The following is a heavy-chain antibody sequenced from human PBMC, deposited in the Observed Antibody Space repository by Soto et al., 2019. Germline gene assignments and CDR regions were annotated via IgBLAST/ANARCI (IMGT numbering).Heavy chain of an antibody. D-gene: IGHD6-13*01. J-gene: IGHJ4*02. V-gene: IGHV3-23*01. Sequence: EVQLLESGGGLVQPGGSLRLSCEASGFTFSTYTMSWVRQAPGKGLEWVSGISGTGRSTFYAVSVKGRCTISRDNSNNSLSLRMNSLRVEATALYNCARFTAAIADLYAAYWGQGTRVTFSS. CDR3: ARFTAAIADLYAAY. CDR2: ISGTGRST. CDR1: GFTFSTYT.